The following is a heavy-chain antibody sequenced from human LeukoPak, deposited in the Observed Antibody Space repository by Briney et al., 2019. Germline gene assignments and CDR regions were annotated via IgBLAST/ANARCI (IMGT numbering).Heavy chain of an antibody. CDR3: ARGRVGATTTWFDP. Sequence: PSETLSLTCTVSGGSISRSSYYWGWIRQPPGKGLEWIGSIYYSGSTYYNPSLKSRVTISVDTSKNQFSLKLSSVTAADTAVYYCARGRVGATTTWFDPWGQGTLVTVSS. V-gene: IGHV4-39*01. CDR2: IYYSGST. D-gene: IGHD1-26*01. CDR1: GGSISRSSYY. J-gene: IGHJ5*02.